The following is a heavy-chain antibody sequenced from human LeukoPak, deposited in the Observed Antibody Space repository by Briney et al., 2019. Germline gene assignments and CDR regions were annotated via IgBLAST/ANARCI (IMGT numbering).Heavy chain of an antibody. CDR3: ARSGPYSRSWSDY. CDR1: RGSITSSSYC. J-gene: IGHJ4*02. Sequence: SGTLSRTSSVPRGSITSSSYCWGWTRQPPGKGLEWFGSIYYSGSTYYNPSLKSRVTISVDTSKNQFSLKLTTVTAADTAVYCCARSGPYSRSWSDYWGQGTLVTVSS. D-gene: IGHD6-13*01. V-gene: IGHV4-39*01. CDR2: IYYSGST.